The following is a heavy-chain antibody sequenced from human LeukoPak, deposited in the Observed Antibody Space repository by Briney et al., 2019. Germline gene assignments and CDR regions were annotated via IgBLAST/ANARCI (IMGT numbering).Heavy chain of an antibody. CDR1: GYTFTSYG. D-gene: IGHD3-9*01. J-gene: IGHJ3*02. CDR2: ISAYNGNT. V-gene: IGHV1-18*01. CDR3: ARVLRYFDWSLPWFSLDAFDI. Sequence: GASVKVSCKASGYTFTSYGISWVRQAPGQGLEWMGWISAYNGNTNYAQKLQGRVTMTTDTSTSTAYMELRSLRSDDTAVYYCARVLRYFDWSLPWFSLDAFDIWGQGTMVTVSS.